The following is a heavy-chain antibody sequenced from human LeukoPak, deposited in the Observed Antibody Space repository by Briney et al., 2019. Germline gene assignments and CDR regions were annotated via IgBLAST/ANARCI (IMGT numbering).Heavy chain of an antibody. V-gene: IGHV1-2*02. Sequence: GASVKVSCKASGYTFTGYYMHWVRQAPGQGLKWMGWINPNSGGTNYAQKFQGRVTMTTDTSTSTAYMELRSLRSDDTAVYYCAREYGPDSRFDPWGQGTLVTVSS. J-gene: IGHJ5*02. D-gene: IGHD2-15*01. CDR1: GYTFTGYY. CDR2: INPNSGGT. CDR3: AREYGPDSRFDP.